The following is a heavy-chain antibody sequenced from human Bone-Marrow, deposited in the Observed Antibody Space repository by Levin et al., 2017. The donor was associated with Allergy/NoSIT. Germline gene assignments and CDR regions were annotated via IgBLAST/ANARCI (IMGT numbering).Heavy chain of an antibody. CDR1: DGSIRSGGFY. CDR3: AREGEYGDSYD. J-gene: IGHJ4*02. Sequence: LRLSCTDSDGSIRSGGFYWNWIRQHPGKGLEWIGYIYHSGRTNYNPSFKSRVSISEDRSQNQVSLTLYSVTSADTAVYYCAREGEYGDSYDWGQGILVTVSS. V-gene: IGHV4-31*03. D-gene: IGHD4-17*01. CDR2: IYHSGRT.